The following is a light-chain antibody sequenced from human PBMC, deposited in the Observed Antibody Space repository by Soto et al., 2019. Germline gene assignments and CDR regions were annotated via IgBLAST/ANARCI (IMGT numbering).Light chain of an antibody. V-gene: IGKV1-5*01. CDR2: DAS. CDR1: QSISTS. Sequence: DIQMTQSPSTLSASVGDRVTITCRASQSISTSLAWYQQKPGKAPKFQIYDASSLESGVPSRFSGSGSGTEFTLTISSLQPDDFASYYCQQYNSDYTFGQGTKLEIK. CDR3: QQYNSDYT. J-gene: IGKJ2*01.